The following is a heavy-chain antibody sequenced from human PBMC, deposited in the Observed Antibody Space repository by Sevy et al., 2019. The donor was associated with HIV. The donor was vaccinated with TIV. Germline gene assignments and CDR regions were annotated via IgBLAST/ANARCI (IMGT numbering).Heavy chain of an antibody. CDR2: IYYSGST. CDR3: ARDPKRGPDFYFLYGMDV. CDR1: GGSVSSGSYY. J-gene: IGHJ6*02. Sequence: SETLSLTCTVSGGSVSSGSYYWSWIRQPPGKGLEWIGYIYYSGSTNYNPSLKSRVTISVDTSKNQFSLKLSSVTAAGTAVYYCARDPKRGPDFYFLYGMDVWGQGTTVTVSS. D-gene: IGHD3-16*01. V-gene: IGHV4-61*01.